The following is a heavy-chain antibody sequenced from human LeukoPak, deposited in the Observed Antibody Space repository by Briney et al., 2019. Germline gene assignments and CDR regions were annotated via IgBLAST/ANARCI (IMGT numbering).Heavy chain of an antibody. CDR1: GFAFSNYW. Sequence: GGSLRLSCAASGFAFSNYWMTWVRQAPGKGLGWVANINEGGSEKNYVDSVKGRFTNSRDNAKNSLYLQMSSLRAEDTAVYYCARDIPGGASYLDSWGQGTLVTVSS. V-gene: IGHV3-7*01. J-gene: IGHJ5*01. D-gene: IGHD5-18*01. CDR2: INEGGSEK. CDR3: ARDIPGGASYLDS.